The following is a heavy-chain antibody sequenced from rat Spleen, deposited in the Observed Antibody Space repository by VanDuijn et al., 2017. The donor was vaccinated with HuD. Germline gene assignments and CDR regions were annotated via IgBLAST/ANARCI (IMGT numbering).Heavy chain of an antibody. D-gene: IGHD1-2*01. V-gene: IGHV2-13*01. CDR3: ARADVAGLSTDGI. J-gene: IGHJ2*01. Sequence: QVQLKESGPGLVQPSQTLSLTCTVSGFSLSTYGLIWVRQPPGKGLEWMGGIWGDGSTNYNSALKSRLSISRDTSKSQIYLKMNSLQTEDTATYFCARADVAGLSTDGIWGQGIMVTVSS. CDR2: IWGDGST. CDR1: GFSLSTYG.